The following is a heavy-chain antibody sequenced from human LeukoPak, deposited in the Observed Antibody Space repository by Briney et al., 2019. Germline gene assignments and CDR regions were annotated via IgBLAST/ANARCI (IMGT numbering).Heavy chain of an antibody. Sequence: GGSLRLSCVASGFTFSSYDMHWVRQITGKGLQWVSSIGAAGDTYYSGSVKGRFTISRENAKNSLYLQMNILRVGDTAVYYCAGRYCTNGVCPFDYWGQGALVTVSS. CDR3: AGRYCTNGVCPFDY. D-gene: IGHD2-8*01. J-gene: IGHJ4*02. CDR1: GFTFSSYD. V-gene: IGHV3-13*01. CDR2: IGAAGDT.